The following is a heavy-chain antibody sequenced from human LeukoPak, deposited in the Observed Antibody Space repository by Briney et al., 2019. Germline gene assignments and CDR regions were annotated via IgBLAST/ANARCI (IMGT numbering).Heavy chain of an antibody. Sequence: ASVKVSCKVSGYTLTELSMHWVRQAPGKGLERMGGFDPEDGETIYAQKFQGRVTMTEDTSTDTAYMELSSLRSEDTAVYYCATVSQLVWDAFDIWGQGTMVTVSS. CDR1: GYTLTELS. J-gene: IGHJ3*02. V-gene: IGHV1-24*01. CDR2: FDPEDGET. D-gene: IGHD6-13*01. CDR3: ATVSQLVWDAFDI.